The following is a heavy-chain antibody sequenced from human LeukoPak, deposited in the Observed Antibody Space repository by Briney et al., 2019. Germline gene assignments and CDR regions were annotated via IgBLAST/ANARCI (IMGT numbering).Heavy chain of an antibody. CDR1: GFTFSNYW. CDR2: IKQDGSEK. J-gene: IGHJ6*02. D-gene: IGHD2-2*01. CDR3: ARDIGYCSRTSCYDYGMDV. Sequence: GGSLRLSCAASGFTFSNYWMSWVRQAPGKGLEWVANIKQDGSEKYYVDSVKGRFTIPRDNAKNSLYLQMNSLRAEDTAVYYCARDIGYCSRTSCYDYGMDVWGQGTTVTVSS. V-gene: IGHV3-7*05.